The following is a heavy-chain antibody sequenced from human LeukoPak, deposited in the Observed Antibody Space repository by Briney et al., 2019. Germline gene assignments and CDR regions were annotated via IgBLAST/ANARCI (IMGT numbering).Heavy chain of an antibody. J-gene: IGHJ4*02. D-gene: IGHD6-19*01. CDR1: GGSISSYY. V-gene: IGHV4-59*01. Sequence: SETLSLTCTVSGGSISSYYWSWIRQPPGKGLERIGYIYYSGSTNYNPSLKSRVTISVDTSKNQFSLKLSSVTAADTAVYYCARAVAVAEYYFDYWGQGTLVTVSS. CDR2: IYYSGST. CDR3: ARAVAVAEYYFDY.